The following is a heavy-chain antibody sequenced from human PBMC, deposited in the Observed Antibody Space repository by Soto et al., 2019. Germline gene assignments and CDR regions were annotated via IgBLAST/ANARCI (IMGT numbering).Heavy chain of an antibody. V-gene: IGHV4-39*01. CDR1: GGSISSSSYY. CDR3: ATTTRILGYCSGGSCHFDY. CDR2: IYYSGST. J-gene: IGHJ4*02. D-gene: IGHD2-15*01. Sequence: PSETLSLTCTVSGGSISSSSYYWGWIRQPPGKGLEWIGSIYYSGSTYYNPSLKSRVTISVDTSKNQFSLKLSSVTAADTAVYYCATTTRILGYCSGGSCHFDYWGQGTLVT.